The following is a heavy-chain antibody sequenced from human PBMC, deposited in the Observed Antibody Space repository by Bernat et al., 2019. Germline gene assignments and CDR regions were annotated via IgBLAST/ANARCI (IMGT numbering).Heavy chain of an antibody. CDR1: GFTFSSYG. CDR3: ARRETGSMDV. CDR2: ISYDGSNK. D-gene: IGHD1-26*01. V-gene: IGHV3-30*03. Sequence: QVQLVESGGGVVQPGRSLRLSCAASGFTFSSYGMHWVRQAPGKGLEWVAVISYDGSNKYYADSVKGRFTISRDNSKNTLYLQMNSLRAEDTAVYYCARRETGSMDVWGKGTTVTVSS. J-gene: IGHJ6*04.